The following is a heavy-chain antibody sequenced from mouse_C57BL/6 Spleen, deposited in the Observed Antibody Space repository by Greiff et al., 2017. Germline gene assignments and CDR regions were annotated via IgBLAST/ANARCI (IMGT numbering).Heavy chain of an antibody. CDR3: ACDYPY. CDR2: IDPSDSYT. Sequence: QVQLQQPGAELVMPGASVKLSCKASGYTFTSYWMHWVKQRPGQGLEWIGEIDPSDSYTNYNQKFKGKSTLTVDKSSSTAYMQLSSLTSADSAVYYCACDYPYWGQGTLVTVSA. V-gene: IGHV1-69*01. D-gene: IGHD2-4*01. J-gene: IGHJ3*01. CDR1: GYTFTSYW.